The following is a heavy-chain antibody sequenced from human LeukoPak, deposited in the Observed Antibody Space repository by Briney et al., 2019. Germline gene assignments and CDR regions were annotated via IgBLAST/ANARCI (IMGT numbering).Heavy chain of an antibody. CDR2: IKSKTDGGTT. V-gene: IGHV3-15*01. Sequence: PGGSLRLSCAASGLTFSNAWMSWVRQAPGKGLEWVGRIKSKTDGGTTDYAAPVKGRFTISRDDSKNTLYLQMNSLRAEDTAVYYCAKARQIVATLYFDYWGQGTLVTVSS. CDR3: AKARQIVATLYFDY. J-gene: IGHJ4*02. CDR1: GLTFSNAW. D-gene: IGHD5-12*01.